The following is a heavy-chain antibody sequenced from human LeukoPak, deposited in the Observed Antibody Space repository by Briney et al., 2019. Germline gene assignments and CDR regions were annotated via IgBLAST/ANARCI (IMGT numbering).Heavy chain of an antibody. V-gene: IGHV3-30*04. CDR1: GFTFSSYA. J-gene: IGHJ4*02. CDR3: ARRAAALGAFDY. D-gene: IGHD6-13*01. CDR2: TSHDGSYK. Sequence: QSGGSLRLSCAASGFTFSSYAIHWVRQAPGKGLEWVALTSHDGSYKYYADSVKGRFTISRDNSKNTLYLQMNSLRPEDTAVYYCARRAAALGAFDYWGQGTLVTVSS.